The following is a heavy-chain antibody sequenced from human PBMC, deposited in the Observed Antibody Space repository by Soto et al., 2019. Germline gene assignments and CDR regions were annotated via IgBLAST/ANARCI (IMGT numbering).Heavy chain of an antibody. J-gene: IGHJ5*02. D-gene: IGHD3-10*01. Sequence: EVQLVESGGVLVQPGGSLRVACAASGFTFSTSWMNWVRQAPGKGLEGVANINGDGSEEYYVDSVRGRLTISRDNVKNSLFLQMDSLRAEEPAVSYCATGFPPDSWGQGTLVPVS. CDR1: GFTFSTSW. CDR3: ATGFPPDS. CDR2: INGDGSEE. V-gene: IGHV3-7*01.